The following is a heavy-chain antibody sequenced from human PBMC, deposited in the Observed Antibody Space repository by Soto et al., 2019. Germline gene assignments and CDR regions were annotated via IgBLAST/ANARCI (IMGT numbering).Heavy chain of an antibody. Sequence: GASVKVSCKASGNTFTRYSVYWVRQAPGQGLEWMGWINAGNGNTRYSQKFQDRVTITRDTSASTVYMELSSLRSEDTAVYYCARDRYSSSWYVGAFDYWGQGTLVTVSS. V-gene: IGHV1-3*01. CDR3: ARDRYSSSWYVGAFDY. CDR2: INAGNGNT. D-gene: IGHD6-13*01. J-gene: IGHJ4*02. CDR1: GNTFTRYS.